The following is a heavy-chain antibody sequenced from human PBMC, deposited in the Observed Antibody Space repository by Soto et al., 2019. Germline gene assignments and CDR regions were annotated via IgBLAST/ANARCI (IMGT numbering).Heavy chain of an antibody. CDR3: ARQTITIRQYYFDY. CDR2: IYPGDSDT. CDR1: GYTFTTYW. D-gene: IGHD3-3*01. J-gene: IGHJ4*02. V-gene: IGHV5-51*01. Sequence: GESLKISCKGSGYTFTTYWIGWVRHIPGKGLECIGIIYPGDSDTRDSPSFQGQVTISADKSINTAYLQWSSLKASATAMIYGARQTITIRQYYFDYWCRGTMVTVSS.